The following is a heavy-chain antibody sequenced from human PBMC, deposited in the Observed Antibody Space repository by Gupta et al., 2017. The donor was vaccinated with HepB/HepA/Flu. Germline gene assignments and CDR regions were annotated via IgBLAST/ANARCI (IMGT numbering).Heavy chain of an antibody. CDR2: ISGSGGST. V-gene: IGHV3-23*01. CDR3: AKDRSVDYYYYYMDV. J-gene: IGHJ6*03. Sequence: EVQLLESGGGLVQRGGYVSLSCAASGFAVSSYAMRWVRPAPGRGLEWVSAISGSGGSTYYADSVKGRFTISRDNSKITLYLQMNSLRAEDTAVYYCAKDRSVDYYYYYMDVWGKGTTVTVSS. CDR1: GFAVSSYA.